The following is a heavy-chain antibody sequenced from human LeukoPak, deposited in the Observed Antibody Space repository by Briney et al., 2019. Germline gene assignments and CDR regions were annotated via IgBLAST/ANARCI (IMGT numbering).Heavy chain of an antibody. J-gene: IGHJ4*02. V-gene: IGHV3-64D*06. CDR3: VIVRGSFDSSGSGY. Sequence: AGGSLRLSCSASGFTFSSYTIHWVRQAPGKGLEFVSAITNNGGNTYYADSVKGRFTISRDNSKNTVYLQMSSLRAEDTAVYYCVIVRGSFDSSGSGYWGQGTLVTVSS. CDR2: ITNNGGNT. CDR1: GFTFSSYT. D-gene: IGHD3-9*01.